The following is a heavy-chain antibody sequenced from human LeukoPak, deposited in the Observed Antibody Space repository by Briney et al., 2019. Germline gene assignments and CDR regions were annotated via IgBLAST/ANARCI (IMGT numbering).Heavy chain of an antibody. Sequence: ASVKVSCKASGYTFTSYDINWVRQATGQGLEWMGWMNPNSGNTGYAQKFQGRIIVSRNTSISTAYMELSSLTSEDTAIYYCARIAPAGNRRLNYWGQGTLVTVAS. CDR1: GYTFTSYD. J-gene: IGHJ4*02. D-gene: IGHD6-13*01. CDR2: MNPNSGNT. V-gene: IGHV1-8*01. CDR3: ARIAPAGNRRLNY.